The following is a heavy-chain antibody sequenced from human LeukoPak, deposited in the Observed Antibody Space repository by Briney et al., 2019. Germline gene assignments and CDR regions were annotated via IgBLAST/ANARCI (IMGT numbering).Heavy chain of an antibody. CDR3: ARGRGLLWFGELRGWFDP. Sequence: PSETLSLTCTVSGGSISSYYWSWIRQPPGKGLEWIGYIYYSGSTNYNPSLKSRVTISVDTSKNQFSLKLSSVTAADTAVYYCARGRGLLWFGELRGWFDPRGQGTLVTVSS. J-gene: IGHJ5*02. V-gene: IGHV4-59*01. D-gene: IGHD3-10*01. CDR2: IYYSGST. CDR1: GGSISSYY.